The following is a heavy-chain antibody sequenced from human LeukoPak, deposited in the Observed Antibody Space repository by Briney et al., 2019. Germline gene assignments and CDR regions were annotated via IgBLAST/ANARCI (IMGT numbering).Heavy chain of an antibody. V-gene: IGHV4-39*01. CDR2: IYYSGST. CDR3: AGKSGYSYGYHDY. J-gene: IGHJ4*02. CDR1: GGSISSSSYY. Sequence: SETLSLTCTVSGGSISSSSYYWGWIRQPPEKGREWIGSIYYSGSTYYNPSLKSRVTISVDTSNNQFSLKLSSVTAADTAVYYCAGKSGYSYGYHDYWGQGTLVTVSS. D-gene: IGHD5-18*01.